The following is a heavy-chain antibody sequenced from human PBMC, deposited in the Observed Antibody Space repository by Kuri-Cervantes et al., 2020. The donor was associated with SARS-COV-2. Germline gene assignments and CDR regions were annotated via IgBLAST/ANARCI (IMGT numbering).Heavy chain of an antibody. CDR2: INPNSGGT. Sequence: ASVKVSCKASGYTFTGYYMHWVRQAPGQGLEWMGWINPNSGGTNYAQKLQGRVTMTTDTSTSTAYMELRSLRSDDTAVYYCARDLRGYSSSWYFDYWGQGTLVTVSS. V-gene: IGHV1-2*02. D-gene: IGHD6-13*01. J-gene: IGHJ4*02. CDR3: ARDLRGYSSSWYFDY. CDR1: GYTFTGYY.